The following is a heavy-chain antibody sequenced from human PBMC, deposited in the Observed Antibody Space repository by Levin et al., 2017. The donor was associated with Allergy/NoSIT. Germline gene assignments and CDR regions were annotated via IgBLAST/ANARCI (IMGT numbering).Heavy chain of an antibody. CDR1: GGTFSSYA. J-gene: IGHJ3*02. V-gene: IGHV1-69*01. Sequence: KISCKASGGTFSSYAISWVRQAPGQGLEWMGGIIPIFGTANYAQKFQGRVTITADESTSTAYMELSSLRSEDTAVYYCARAFKNWNYFPYYDAFDIWGQGTMVTVSS. D-gene: IGHD1-7*01. CDR3: ARAFKNWNYFPYYDAFDI. CDR2: IIPIFGTA.